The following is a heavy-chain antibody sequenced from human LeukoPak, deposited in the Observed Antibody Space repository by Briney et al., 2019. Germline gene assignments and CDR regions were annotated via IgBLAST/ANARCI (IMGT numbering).Heavy chain of an antibody. Sequence: GGSLRLSCAASGFTFSSYAMHWVRQAPGKGLEWVAVISYDGSNKYYADSVKGRFTISRDNSKNTLYLQMNSLRAEDTAVYYCARDGIVGATRPWIFYWGQGTLVTVSS. CDR3: ARDGIVGATRPWIFY. D-gene: IGHD1-26*01. CDR2: ISYDGSNK. J-gene: IGHJ4*02. V-gene: IGHV3-30-3*01. CDR1: GFTFSSYA.